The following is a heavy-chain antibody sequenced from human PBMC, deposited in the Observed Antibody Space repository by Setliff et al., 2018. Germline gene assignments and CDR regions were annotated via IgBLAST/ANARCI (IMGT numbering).Heavy chain of an antibody. CDR2: IYYSGGT. V-gene: IGHV4-39*01. D-gene: IGHD6-19*01. J-gene: IGHJ4*02. Sequence: LTCTVSGGSISTKNYYWGWIRQPPGKGLEWIGNIYYSGGTYYSPSLKSRVTISVDTSENQFSLKLSSVIAADTAVYYCARGVSSVSWTPRYWGRGVLVTVSS. CDR1: GGSISTKNYY. CDR3: ARGVSSVSWTPRY.